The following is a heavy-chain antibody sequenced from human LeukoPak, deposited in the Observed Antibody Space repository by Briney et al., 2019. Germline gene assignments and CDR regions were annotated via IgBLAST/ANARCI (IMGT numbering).Heavy chain of an antibody. CDR2: IYYSGST. D-gene: IGHD4-23*01. CDR3: ARDLRRLGFDP. Sequence: SETLSLTCTVSGGSVSSGDYYWSWIRQPPGKGLEWIGYIYYSGSTNYNPSLKSRVTISVDTSKNQFSLKLSSVTAADTAVYYCARDLRRLGFDPWGQGTLVTVSS. CDR1: GGSVSSGDYY. J-gene: IGHJ5*02. V-gene: IGHV4-61*08.